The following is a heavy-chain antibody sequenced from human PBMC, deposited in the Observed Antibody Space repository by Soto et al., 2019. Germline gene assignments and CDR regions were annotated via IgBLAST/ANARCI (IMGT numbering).Heavy chain of an antibody. CDR2: INGRSNYI. V-gene: IGHV3-21*01. CDR1: GFTFNTFT. D-gene: IGHD1-26*01. J-gene: IGHJ4*02. CDR3: AREDGIVGSSSAFDH. Sequence: EVQLVESGGGLVKPGGCLNLSCVVSGFTFNTFTMSWVRQAPGKGLEWVSSINGRSNYIYYADSVKGRFTNSRDNAKNSLYLQMDSRRAEDTAVYFWAREDGIVGSSSAFDHWGQGTLVTVSS.